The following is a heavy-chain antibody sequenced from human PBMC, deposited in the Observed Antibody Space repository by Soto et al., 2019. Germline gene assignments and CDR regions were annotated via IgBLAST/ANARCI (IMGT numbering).Heavy chain of an antibody. D-gene: IGHD3-10*01. J-gene: IGHJ5*02. CDR1: GFSLSNARMG. CDR2: IFSNDEK. V-gene: IGHV2-26*01. Sequence: QVTLKESGPVLVKPKETLTLTCTVSGFSLSNARMGVSWIRQPPGKALEWLAHIFSNDEKSYSTSLKSRLTISKETSKSQVVLTMTNMDPVDTATYYCARIPVLLWFGESPGGWFDPWGQGTLVTVSS. CDR3: ARIPVLLWFGESPGGWFDP.